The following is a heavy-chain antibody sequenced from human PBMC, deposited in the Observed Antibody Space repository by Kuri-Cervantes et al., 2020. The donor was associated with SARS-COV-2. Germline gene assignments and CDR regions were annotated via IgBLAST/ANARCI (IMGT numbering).Heavy chain of an antibody. CDR2: IKSKTDGGTT. D-gene: IGHD2-2*01. J-gene: IGHJ4*02. CDR1: GFTFSNAW. Sequence: GGSLRLSCAASGFTFSNAWMNWVRQAPGKGLEWVGRIKSKTDGGTTDYAAPVKGRFTISRDDSKNTLYLQMNSLKTEDTAVYYCTTALGYCSSTSCSHWGQGTLVTVSS. V-gene: IGHV3-15*07. CDR3: TTALGYCSSTSCSH.